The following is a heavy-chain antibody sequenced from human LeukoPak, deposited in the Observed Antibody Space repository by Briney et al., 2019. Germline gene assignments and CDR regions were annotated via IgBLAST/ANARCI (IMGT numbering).Heavy chain of an antibody. J-gene: IGHJ4*02. Sequence: ASVKVSCKASGYTFTANKIHWVRQAPGQGPEWMGWVTPNSGATNIAQKFQDRVAMTTDTSISTAYMDLSRLRPDDTAVYFCARGLPGTSPGFDYWGQGTLVIASS. D-gene: IGHD5/OR15-5a*01. CDR1: GYTFTANK. CDR2: VTPNSGAT. CDR3: ARGLPGTSPGFDY. V-gene: IGHV1-2*02.